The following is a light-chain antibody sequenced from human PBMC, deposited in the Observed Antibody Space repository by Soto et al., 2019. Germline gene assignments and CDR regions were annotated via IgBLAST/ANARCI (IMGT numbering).Light chain of an antibody. J-gene: IGLJ3*02. CDR3: AAWEDSLNGWV. V-gene: IGLV1-44*01. Sequence: QSVLNQPPSASGTPGQRVTISCSGSSSNIGSNTVNWYQQLPGTAPKLLIYSNNQRPSGVPDRFSGSKSGTSASLAISGLQSEDEAYYYCAAWEDSLNGWVFGGGTQLTVL. CDR1: SSNIGSNT. CDR2: SNN.